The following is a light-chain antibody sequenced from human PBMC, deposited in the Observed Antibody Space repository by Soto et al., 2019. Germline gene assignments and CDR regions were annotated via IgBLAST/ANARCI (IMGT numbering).Light chain of an antibody. V-gene: IGKV1-5*01. CDR3: QQYNDSFPYT. CDR2: DAY. J-gene: IGKJ2*01. CDR1: QSISSW. Sequence: DIQMTQSPSTLSASVGDRVTITCRASQSISSWLAWYQQKPGKAPKLLIYDAYSLESGTPSRFSGRRSGTEFTLTIASVQPEDFATYYCQQYNDSFPYTFGQGTKVDIK.